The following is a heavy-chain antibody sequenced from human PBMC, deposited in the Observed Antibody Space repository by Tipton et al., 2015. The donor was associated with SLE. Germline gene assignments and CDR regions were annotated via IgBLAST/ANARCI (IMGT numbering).Heavy chain of an antibody. CDR1: GGSISSLY. CDR3: ARGVAIYWITYYDYYMDV. Sequence: TLSLTCTFSGGSISSLYWNWIRQPPGKGLEWIGDINHSGRIDYNPSLMSRVTISEATSKNQFSLTLTSVTAADTGVYYCARGVAIYWITYYDYYMDVWGKGTTVTVSS. D-gene: IGHD2-2*03. J-gene: IGHJ6*03. V-gene: IGHV4-34*01. CDR2: INHSGRI.